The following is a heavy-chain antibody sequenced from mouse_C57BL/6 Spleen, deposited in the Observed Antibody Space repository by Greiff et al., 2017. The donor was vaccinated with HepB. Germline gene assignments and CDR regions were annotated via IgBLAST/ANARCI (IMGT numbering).Heavy chain of an antibody. CDR3: SRDIRFYYDYDEDFDY. D-gene: IGHD2-4*01. J-gene: IGHJ2*01. Sequence: EVKLQQSGPELVKPGASVKISCKASGYTFTDYYMNWVKQSHGKSLEWIGDINPNNGGTSYNQKFKGKATLTVDKSSSTAYMELRSLTSEDSAVYYCSRDIRFYYDYDEDFDYWGQGTTLTVSS. V-gene: IGHV1-26*01. CDR1: GYTFTDYY. CDR2: INPNNGGT.